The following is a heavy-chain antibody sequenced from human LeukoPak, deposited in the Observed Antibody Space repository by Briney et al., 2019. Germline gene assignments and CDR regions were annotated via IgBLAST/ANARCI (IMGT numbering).Heavy chain of an antibody. V-gene: IGHV3-21*05. J-gene: IGHJ6*02. Sequence: GGSLRLSCAASGFTFNTYTMNWVRQAPGKGLEWVSYISGSSGIIDYADSVKGRFTISRDNAKNSLYLQMNSLRAEDTAVYYCAREPSIAVSYYGMDVWGQGTTVTVSS. D-gene: IGHD6-6*01. CDR1: GFTFNTYT. CDR2: ISGSSGII. CDR3: AREPSIAVSYYGMDV.